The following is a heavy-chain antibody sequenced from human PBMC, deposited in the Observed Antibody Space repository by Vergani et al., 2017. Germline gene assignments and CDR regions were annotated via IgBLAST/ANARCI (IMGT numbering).Heavy chain of an antibody. J-gene: IGHJ4*02. CDR1: GFTLNTYG. CDR2: IRYDGSNK. CDR3: AKDLGAPNDY. D-gene: IGHD4/OR15-4a*01. V-gene: IGHV3-30*02. Sequence: VQLLESGGGLVQPGGSLRLSCTLSGFTLNTYGIHWVRQAPGKGLEWVSFIRYDGSNKYYADSVKGRFTISRDNSKNTLYLQMNSLRAEDTAVYYCAKDLGAPNDYWGQGTLVTVSS.